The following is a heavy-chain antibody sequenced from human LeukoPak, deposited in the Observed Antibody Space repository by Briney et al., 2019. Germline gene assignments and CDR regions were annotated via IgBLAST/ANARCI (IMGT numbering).Heavy chain of an antibody. V-gene: IGHV4-39*01. CDR3: ARHFHPHVVLDDAFDV. CDR2: IYYSGST. Sequence: PSETLSLTCTVSGDSISSSSHYWAWIRQSPGKVLEWIGSIYYSGSTYYTPSLRSRVTISVDTSKNQFSLRLTSVTAADTAVYYCARHFHPHVVLDDAFDVWGQGTTVTVSS. CDR1: GDSISSSSHY. D-gene: IGHD2-15*01. J-gene: IGHJ3*01.